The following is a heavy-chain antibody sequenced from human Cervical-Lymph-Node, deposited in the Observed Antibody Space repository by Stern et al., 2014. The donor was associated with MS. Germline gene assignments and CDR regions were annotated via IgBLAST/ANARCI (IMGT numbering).Heavy chain of an antibody. CDR2: VSYDGTQR. Sequence: VQLVESGGGVVQPGRSLSLSCVASGFTFSTYAMHWVRQATGQGLEWVAFVSYDGTQRNSTDSVKARFTISRDNSKNTLYLHMNSLRDEDTAVYFCARGGRGVGLEYWGQGALVTVSS. V-gene: IGHV3-30-3*01. J-gene: IGHJ4*02. CDR3: ARGGRGVGLEY. CDR1: GFTFSTYA. D-gene: IGHD3-10*01.